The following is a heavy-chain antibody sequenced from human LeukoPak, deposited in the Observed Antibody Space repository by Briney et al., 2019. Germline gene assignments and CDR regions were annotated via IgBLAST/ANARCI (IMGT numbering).Heavy chain of an antibody. CDR2: INSGGSST. D-gene: IGHD2-8*01. CDR1: GFIFSSYW. J-gene: IGHJ4*02. CDR3: ARESAGYCTNGVCYLFDY. V-gene: IGHV3-74*01. Sequence: EPGGSLRLSCAASGFIFSSYWMHWVRQAPGKGLVWVSRINSGGSSTSYADSAKGRFTISRDNAKNTLYLQMNSLRAEDTAVYYCARESAGYCTNGVCYLFDYWGQGTLVTVSS.